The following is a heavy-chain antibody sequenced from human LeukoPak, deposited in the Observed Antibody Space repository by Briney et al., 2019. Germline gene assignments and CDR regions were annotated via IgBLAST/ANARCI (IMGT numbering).Heavy chain of an antibody. V-gene: IGHV3-30-3*01. J-gene: IGHJ4*02. Sequence: GGSLRLSCAASGFTFSSYAMHWVRQAPGKGLEWVAVISYDGSNKYYADSVKGRFTISRDNSKNTLYLQMNSLRAEDTAVYYCAKEVRDMSSGWYLDYWGQGTLVTVSS. CDR1: GFTFSSYA. CDR2: ISYDGSNK. CDR3: AKEVRDMSSGWYLDY. D-gene: IGHD6-19*01.